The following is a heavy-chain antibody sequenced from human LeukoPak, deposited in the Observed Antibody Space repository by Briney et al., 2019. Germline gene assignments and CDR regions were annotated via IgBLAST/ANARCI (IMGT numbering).Heavy chain of an antibody. D-gene: IGHD1-26*01. CDR1: GFTFSSYS. J-gene: IGHJ2*01. CDR3: AKDRTVGASYWYFDL. Sequence: GGSLRLSCAASGFTFSSYSMNWVRQAPGKGLEWVSSISSSSSYIYYADSVKGRFTISRDNAKNSLHLQMNSLRAEDTAIYYCAKDRTVGASYWYFDLWGRGTLVTVSS. CDR2: ISSSSSYI. V-gene: IGHV3-21*04.